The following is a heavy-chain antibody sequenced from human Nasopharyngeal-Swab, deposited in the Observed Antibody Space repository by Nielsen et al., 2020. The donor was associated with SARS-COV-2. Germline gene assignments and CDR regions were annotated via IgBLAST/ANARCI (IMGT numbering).Heavy chain of an antibody. CDR1: GFTFRDYS. Sequence: GGSLRLSCAASGFTFRDYSMNWVRQAPGKGLEWVSSICRYGTDIFPADSVKGRFSVFRDAAKKSIYLQMRSLRAEDTAVYYCARGTVFGVANGMDVWGQGTTVTVSS. CDR3: ARGTVFGVANGMDV. D-gene: IGHD3-3*01. V-gene: IGHV3-21*01. J-gene: IGHJ6*02. CDR2: ICRYGTDI.